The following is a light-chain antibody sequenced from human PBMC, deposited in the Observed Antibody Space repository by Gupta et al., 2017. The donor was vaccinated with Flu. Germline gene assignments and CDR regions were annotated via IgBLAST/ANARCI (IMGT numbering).Light chain of an antibody. J-gene: IGKJ1*01. CDR2: LGS. V-gene: IGKV2-28*01. CDR1: QSPLHNNGYNY. Sequence: DIVLTQSPPSLPVTPGEPASISCRSSQSPLHNNGYNYLDWYLQKPGQSPQLLIYLGSNRASGVPDRFSGSGSGADFTLKISRVEAEDVGVYYCMQALQTPWTFGQGTKVEMK. CDR3: MQALQTPWT.